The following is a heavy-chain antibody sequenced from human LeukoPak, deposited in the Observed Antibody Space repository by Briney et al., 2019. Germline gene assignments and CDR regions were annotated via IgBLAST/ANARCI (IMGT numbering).Heavy chain of an antibody. CDR1: GGSFSGYY. V-gene: IGHV4-34*01. Sequence: SETLSLTCAVYGGSFSGYYWSWIRQPPGKGLEWIGEINHSGSTNYNPSLKSRVTISVDTSKNHFSLKLSSVTAADTAVYYCVRNRDGYNSFDYWGQGTLVTVSS. CDR3: VRNRDGYNSFDY. CDR2: INHSGST. J-gene: IGHJ4*02. D-gene: IGHD5-24*01.